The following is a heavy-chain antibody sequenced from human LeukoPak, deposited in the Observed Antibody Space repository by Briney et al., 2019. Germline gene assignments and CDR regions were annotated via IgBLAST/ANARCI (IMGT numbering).Heavy chain of an antibody. Sequence: SQTLSLTCAVSGGSISSGGYSWSWIRQPPGKGLEWIGYIYYSGSTSYNPSLKSRVTISVDTSKNQFSLKLRSVTAADTAVYYCARDLSRWGTQFDYWGQGTLVTVSS. D-gene: IGHD3-16*01. CDR2: IYYSGST. J-gene: IGHJ4*02. CDR1: GGSISSGGYS. CDR3: ARDLSRWGTQFDY. V-gene: IGHV4-30-4*07.